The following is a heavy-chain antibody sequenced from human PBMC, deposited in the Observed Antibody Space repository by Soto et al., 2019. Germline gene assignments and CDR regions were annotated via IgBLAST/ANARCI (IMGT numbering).Heavy chain of an antibody. V-gene: IGHV3-11*06. CDR3: ARSPPGGHHYYYGMDV. D-gene: IGHD2-15*01. J-gene: IGHJ6*02. CDR2: ISSSSSYT. Sequence: GGSLRLSCAASGFTFSDSSMSWVRQAPGKGLEWVSYISSSSSYTNYADSVKGRFTISRENAKNSLYLQMNSLRAGDTAVYYCARSPPGGHHYYYGMDVWVQGTTVTVSS. CDR1: GFTFSDSS.